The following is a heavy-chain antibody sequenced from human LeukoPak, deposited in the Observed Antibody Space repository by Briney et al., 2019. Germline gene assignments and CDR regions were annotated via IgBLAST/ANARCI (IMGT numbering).Heavy chain of an antibody. CDR2: ISGGGGST. D-gene: IGHD2-15*01. CDR3: AKGGGGTLDY. Sequence: PGGSLRLSCAASGFTFSSYSMNWVRQAPGKGLEWVSAISGGGGSTYYADSVKGRFTISRDNSKNTLYLQMNSLRAEDTALYYCAKGGGGTLDYWGQGTLVTVSS. J-gene: IGHJ4*02. CDR1: GFTFSSYS. V-gene: IGHV3-23*01.